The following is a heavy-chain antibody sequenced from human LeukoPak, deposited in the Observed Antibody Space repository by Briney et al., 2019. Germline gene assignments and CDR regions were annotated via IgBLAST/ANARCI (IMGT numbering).Heavy chain of an antibody. Sequence: GGSLRLSCSASGFTFSSYAMHWVRQTPGKGLEYVSAISINGGGTYYTDSVKGRFTISRDNAKNTLYLQMSSLRAEDTAVYYCVRRSPRDCSTTSCYSSSWYFDYWGQGTLVTVSS. V-gene: IGHV3-64D*06. D-gene: IGHD2-2*02. CDR3: VRRSPRDCSTTSCYSSSWYFDY. CDR2: ISINGGGT. CDR1: GFTFSSYA. J-gene: IGHJ4*02.